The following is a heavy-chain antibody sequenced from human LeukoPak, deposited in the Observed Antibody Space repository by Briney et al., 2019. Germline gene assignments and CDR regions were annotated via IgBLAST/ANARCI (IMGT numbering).Heavy chain of an antibody. J-gene: IGHJ4*02. CDR1: GCTFDDYS. Sequence: GGSLRLSCAASGCTFDDYSMHWVRQAPGKGLEWVSGISWNSGSAGYADSVKGRFTISRDSAKNSLYLQMNSLRTDDTALYYCAQDRTYSAYAALDYWAQGTLVTVSS. CDR2: ISWNSGSA. CDR3: AQDRTYSAYAALDY. V-gene: IGHV3-9*01. D-gene: IGHD5-12*01.